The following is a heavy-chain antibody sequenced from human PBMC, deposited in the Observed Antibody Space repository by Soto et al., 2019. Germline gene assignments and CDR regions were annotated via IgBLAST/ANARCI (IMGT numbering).Heavy chain of an antibody. J-gene: IGHJ6*02. Sequence: GGSLRLSCAASGFTFSSYAMHWVRQAPGKGLEWVAVISYDGSNKYYADSVKGRFTISRDNSKNTLYLQMNSLRAEDTAVYYCARYRNDYGGNSWSYYYYYGMDVWGQGTTVTVSS. CDR1: GFTFSSYA. CDR3: ARYRNDYGGNSWSYYYYYGMDV. D-gene: IGHD4-17*01. V-gene: IGHV3-30-3*01. CDR2: ISYDGSNK.